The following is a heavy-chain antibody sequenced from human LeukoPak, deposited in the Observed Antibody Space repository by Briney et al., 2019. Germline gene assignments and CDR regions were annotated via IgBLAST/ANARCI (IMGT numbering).Heavy chain of an antibody. J-gene: IGHJ4*02. CDR2: VIPILGIA. D-gene: IGHD3-22*01. CDR3: ARYARYYYDSSGLIFDY. Sequence: SVKVSCKASGGTFSSYAISWVRQAPGQGLEWMGRVIPILGIANYAQKFQGRVTITADKSTSTAYMELSSPRSEDTAVYYCARYARYYYDSSGLIFDYWGQGTLVTVSS. CDR1: GGTFSSYA. V-gene: IGHV1-69*04.